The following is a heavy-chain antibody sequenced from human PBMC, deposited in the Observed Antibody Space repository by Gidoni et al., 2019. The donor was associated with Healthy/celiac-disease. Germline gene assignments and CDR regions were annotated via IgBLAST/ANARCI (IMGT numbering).Heavy chain of an antibody. D-gene: IGHD3-9*01. V-gene: IGHV4-39*01. CDR1: GGSISSSSYY. CDR3: ARQYDILTGYAPWYFDL. Sequence: QLQLQESGPGLVKPSETLSLTCTVSGGSISSSSYYWGWIRQPPGKGLEWIGSIYYSGSTYYNPSLKSRVTISVDTSKNQFSLKLSSVTAADTAVYYCARQYDILTGYAPWYFDLWGRGTLVTVSS. J-gene: IGHJ2*01. CDR2: IYYSGST.